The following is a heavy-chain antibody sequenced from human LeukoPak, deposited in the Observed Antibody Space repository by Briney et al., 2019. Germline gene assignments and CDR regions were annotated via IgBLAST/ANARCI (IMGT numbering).Heavy chain of an antibody. Sequence: GGSLRLSCAASGFTVSNNYMTWVRQAPGKGLEWVSTLYSAGDTFYADSVKGRFTIPRDNSKNTLDLHMSSLRAEDTAVYYCARAGGLPIAVAPIDCWGQGTLVTVSS. CDR1: GFTVSNNY. D-gene: IGHD6-19*01. V-gene: IGHV3-53*01. CDR2: LYSAGDT. J-gene: IGHJ4*02. CDR3: ARAGGLPIAVAPIDC.